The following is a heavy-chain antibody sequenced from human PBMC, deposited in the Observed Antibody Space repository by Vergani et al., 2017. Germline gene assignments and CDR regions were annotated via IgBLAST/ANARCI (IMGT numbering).Heavy chain of an antibody. J-gene: IGHJ3*02. CDR2: ISSSGSTI. CDR1: GFTFSDYY. CDR3: AKYLLAVAGTDAFDI. Sequence: QVQLVESGGGLVKPGGSLRLSCAASGFTFSDYYMSWIRQAPGKGLEWVSYISSSGSTIYYADSVKGRFTISRDNAKTTLYLQMNSLRAEDTAVYYCAKYLLAVAGTDAFDIWGQGTMVTVSS. V-gene: IGHV3-11*01. D-gene: IGHD6-19*01.